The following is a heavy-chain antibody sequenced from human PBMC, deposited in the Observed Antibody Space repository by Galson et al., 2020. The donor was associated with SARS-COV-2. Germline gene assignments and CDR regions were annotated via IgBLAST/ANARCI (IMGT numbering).Heavy chain of an antibody. J-gene: IGHJ5*02. CDR3: ATGPALIGESKANWFDP. CDR2: FDPEDGET. CDR1: GYTLTELS. Sequence: ASVKVSCKVSGYTLTELSMHWVRQAPGKGLEWMGGFDPEDGETIYAHKFQGRVTMTEDTSTDTAYMELSSLRSEDTAVYYCATGPALIGESKANWFDPWGQGTLVTVSS. V-gene: IGHV1-24*01. D-gene: IGHD6-25*01.